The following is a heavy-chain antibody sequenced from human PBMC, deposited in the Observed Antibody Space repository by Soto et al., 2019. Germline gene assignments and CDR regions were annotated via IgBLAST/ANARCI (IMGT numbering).Heavy chain of an antibody. D-gene: IGHD1-26*01. V-gene: IGHV3-23*01. J-gene: IGHJ4*02. CDR3: AKDWRVGIPRGDY. CDR1: GFTFSSYA. CDR2: ISGSGGLT. Sequence: ESGGALVQPGGSLRLSCTASGFTFSSYAMSWVRQAPGKGLEWVSVISGSGGLTYYADSVKGRFTISRDNLQNTLYLQMNSLRVEDTAVYYCAKDWRVGIPRGDYWGQGTLVTVSS.